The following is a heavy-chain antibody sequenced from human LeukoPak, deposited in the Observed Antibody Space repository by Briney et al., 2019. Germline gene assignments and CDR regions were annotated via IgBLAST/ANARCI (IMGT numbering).Heavy chain of an antibody. Sequence: GGSLRLSCAASGFTFSSYWMSWVRQAPGKGLEWVANIKQGGSEKYYVDSVKGRFTISRDNAKNSLYLQMNSLRAEDTAVYYCASSRYGDFGDYWGQGTLVTVSS. J-gene: IGHJ4*02. CDR2: IKQGGSEK. D-gene: IGHD4-17*01. CDR1: GFTFSSYW. CDR3: ASSRYGDFGDY. V-gene: IGHV3-7*01.